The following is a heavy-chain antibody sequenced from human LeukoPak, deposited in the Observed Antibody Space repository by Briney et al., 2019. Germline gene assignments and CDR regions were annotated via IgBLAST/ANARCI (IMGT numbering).Heavy chain of an antibody. Sequence: PGGSLRLSCAASGFTFSSYWMNWVRQAPGKGLEWVANMNHDGSEKYYIDSVKGRFTISRDNAKNSLYLQMNGLKAEDTAVYYCAKHTASAEGDYFDYWGQGTLVTVSS. CDR1: GFTFSSYW. CDR3: AKHTASAEGDYFDY. J-gene: IGHJ4*02. D-gene: IGHD1-14*01. CDR2: MNHDGSEK. V-gene: IGHV3-7*03.